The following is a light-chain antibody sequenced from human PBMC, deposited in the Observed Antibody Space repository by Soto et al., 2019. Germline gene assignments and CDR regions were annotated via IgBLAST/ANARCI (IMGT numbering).Light chain of an antibody. J-gene: IGKJ5*01. Sequence: EIVLTQSPGTLSLSPGERATLSCRASQSVSSSYLAWYHQRPGQVPRLLIYGASSRATGIPDRFSGSGSGKDFTLTISRLEPKDLAVYYCQQYGSSPITFGQGTRLEIK. CDR1: QSVSSSY. CDR2: GAS. CDR3: QQYGSSPIT. V-gene: IGKV3-20*01.